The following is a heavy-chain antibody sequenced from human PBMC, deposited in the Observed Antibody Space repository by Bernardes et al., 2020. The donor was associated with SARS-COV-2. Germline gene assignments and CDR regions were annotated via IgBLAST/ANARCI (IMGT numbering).Heavy chain of an antibody. CDR3: AKDITGRAEGAGSDY. CDR1: GFTFDDYA. CDR2: ISWNSGSI. Sequence: SRRLSCAASGFTFDDYAMHWVRQAPGKGLEWVSGISWNSGSIGYADSVKGRFTISRDNAKNSLYLQMNSLRAEDTALYYCAKDITGRAEGAGSDYWGQGTLVTVSS. V-gene: IGHV3-9*01. J-gene: IGHJ4*02. D-gene: IGHD2-15*01.